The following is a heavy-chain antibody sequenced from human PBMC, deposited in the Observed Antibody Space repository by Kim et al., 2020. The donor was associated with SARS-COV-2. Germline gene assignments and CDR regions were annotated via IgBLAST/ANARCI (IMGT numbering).Heavy chain of an antibody. CDR3: ARGIWSIHYMDV. CDR2: IYYSGST. V-gene: IGHV4-59*01. J-gene: IGHJ6*03. D-gene: IGHD3-3*01. Sequence: SETLSLTCTVSGGSISSYYWSWIRQPPGKGLEWIGYIYYSGSTNYNPSLKSRVTISVDTSKNQFSLKLSSVTAADTAVYYCARGIWSIHYMDVWGKGTTVTVSS. CDR1: GGSISSYY.